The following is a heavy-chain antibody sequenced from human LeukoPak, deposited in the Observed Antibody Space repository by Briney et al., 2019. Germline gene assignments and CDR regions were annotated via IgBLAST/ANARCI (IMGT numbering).Heavy chain of an antibody. D-gene: IGHD1-1*01. CDR1: GFTFSSYS. J-gene: IGHJ4*02. CDR3: ARDPATTYFDY. Sequence: GGSLRLSCAASGFTFSSYSMNWVRQAPGKGLEWVSYISSSSSTIYYADSVKGRFTISRDNSKNTLYLQMNSLRAEDTAVYYCARDPATTYFDYWGQGNLVTVSS. V-gene: IGHV3-48*01. CDR2: ISSSSSTI.